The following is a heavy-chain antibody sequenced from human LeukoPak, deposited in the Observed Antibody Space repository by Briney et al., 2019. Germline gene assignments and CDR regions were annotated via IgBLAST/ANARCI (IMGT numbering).Heavy chain of an antibody. CDR2: ISSSSSYI. Sequence: GGSLRLSCAASGFTFSSYSMNWVRQAPGKGLEWVSSISSSSSYIYYADSVKGRFTISTDTAKNSLYLEMNNLRDGDTAVYFCARDDSWAFDYWGQGTLVTVSS. V-gene: IGHV3-21*01. D-gene: IGHD2-21*02. J-gene: IGHJ4*02. CDR3: ARDDSWAFDY. CDR1: GFTFSSYS.